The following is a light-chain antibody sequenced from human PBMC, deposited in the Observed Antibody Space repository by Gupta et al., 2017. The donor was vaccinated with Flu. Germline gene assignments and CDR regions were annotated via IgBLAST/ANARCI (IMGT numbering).Light chain of an antibody. CDR3: NSRDSTDNHQAV. CDR2: AKN. Sequence: SSALTQDPDVSVALGPPVRITCHGDSLGNSYASWYQQQRGPAPVLVIYAKNIRPSGSPDRFSCSSSGNTASLTITGAQAEDEADYYCNSRDSTDNHQAVFGGGTKLTVL. J-gene: IGLJ2*01. V-gene: IGLV3-19*01. CDR1: SLGNSY.